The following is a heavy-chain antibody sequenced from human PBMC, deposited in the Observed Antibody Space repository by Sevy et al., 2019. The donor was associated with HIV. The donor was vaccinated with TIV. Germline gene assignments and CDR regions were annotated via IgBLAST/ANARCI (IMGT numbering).Heavy chain of an antibody. D-gene: IGHD3-10*01. V-gene: IGHV3-74*01. CDR2: INSDGSST. J-gene: IGHJ4*02. CDR3: ASDYGSGSPIDY. Sequence: GGSPRLSCAASGFTFSSYWMHWVRQAPGKGLVWVSRINSDGSSTSYADSVKGRFTISRDNAKNTLYLQMNSLRAEDTAVYYCASDYGSGSPIDYWGQGTLVTVSS. CDR1: GFTFSSYW.